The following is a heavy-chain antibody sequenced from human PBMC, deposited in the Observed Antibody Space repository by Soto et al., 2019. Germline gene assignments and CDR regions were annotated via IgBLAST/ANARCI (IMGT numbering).Heavy chain of an antibody. V-gene: IGHV3-53*01. D-gene: IGHD3-3*01. CDR2: IYSADYT. Sequence: PGGSLRLSCAVSGLTVRRDYMSWVRQAPGKGLEWVSVIYSADYTYYADPVKGRFTISRDISKNTLYLQMNSLRAEDTAIYYCVGDPWSASYWGQGTLVTLSS. CDR1: GLTVRRDY. CDR3: VGDPWSASY. J-gene: IGHJ4*02.